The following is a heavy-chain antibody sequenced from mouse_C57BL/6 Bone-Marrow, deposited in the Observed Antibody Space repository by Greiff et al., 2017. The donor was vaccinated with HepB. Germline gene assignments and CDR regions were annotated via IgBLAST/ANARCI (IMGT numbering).Heavy chain of an antibody. CDR1: GYTFTSYW. D-gene: IGHD1-1*01. V-gene: IGHV1-64*01. CDR3: ARFYYGSSSWFAY. J-gene: IGHJ3*01. CDR2: IHPNSGST. Sequence: QVQLQQPGAELVKPGASVKLSCKASGYTFTSYWMHWVKQRPGQGLEWIGMIHPNSGSTNYNEKFKSKATLTVDKSSSTAYMQLNSLTSEDSAVYYCARFYYGSSSWFAYWGQGTLVTVSA.